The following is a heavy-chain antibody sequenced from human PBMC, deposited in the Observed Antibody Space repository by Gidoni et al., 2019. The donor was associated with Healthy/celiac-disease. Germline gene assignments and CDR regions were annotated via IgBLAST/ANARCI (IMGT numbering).Heavy chain of an antibody. CDR1: VFTFSIYG. CDR3: AKGFDSSGLGPTDY. Sequence: EVQLLESGGCLVQPGGSLRLSCAASVFTFSIYGMSWVRQAPGKGVEWFSAMSGSGGRKYYADSVKGRFTISRDNSKNTLYLQMNSLRAEDTAVYYCAKGFDSSGLGPTDYWGQGTLVTVSS. J-gene: IGHJ4*02. D-gene: IGHD3-22*01. CDR2: MSGSGGRK. V-gene: IGHV3-23*01.